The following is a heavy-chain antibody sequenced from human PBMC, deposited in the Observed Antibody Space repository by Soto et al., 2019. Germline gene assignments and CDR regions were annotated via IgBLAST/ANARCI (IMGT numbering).Heavy chain of an antibody. V-gene: IGHV3-74*01. CDR2: IDQGGTGT. Sequence: GGSLRLSCAASGLTFRDFWMHWVRQVPGKGLVWVSRIDQGGTGTSYADSVKGRFTISRDNAKNTVFLQMNSLRVEDSAVYYCVRDLNSPFTALYQGWFDSWGQGALVTVSS. D-gene: IGHD2-2*01. CDR3: VRDLNSPFTALYQGWFDS. J-gene: IGHJ5*01. CDR1: GLTFRDFW.